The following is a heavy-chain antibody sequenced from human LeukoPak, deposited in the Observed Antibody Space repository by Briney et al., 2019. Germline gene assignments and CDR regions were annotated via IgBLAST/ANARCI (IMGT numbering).Heavy chain of an antibody. CDR2: IKQDGSGE. J-gene: IGHJ4*02. Sequence: GGSLRLSCVASGFTFSRYWMSWVRQAPGKGLEWVAKIKQDGSGEYYLDSVKGRFTISRDNAKNSLYLQVNSLRGDDTAVYFCTTGYSSGWYNEGNYWGQGTLVTVSS. V-gene: IGHV3-7*01. D-gene: IGHD6-19*01. CDR3: TTGYSSGWYNEGNY. CDR1: GFTFSRYW.